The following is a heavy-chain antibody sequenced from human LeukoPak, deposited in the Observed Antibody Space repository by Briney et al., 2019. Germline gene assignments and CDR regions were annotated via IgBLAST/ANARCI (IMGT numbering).Heavy chain of an antibody. CDR2: IYYSGST. V-gene: IGHV4-59*08. J-gene: IGHJ6*02. Sequence: SETLSLTCTVSGGSISSYYWSWIRQPPGKGLEWIGYIYYSGSTNYNPSLKSRVTISVDTSKNQFSLRLTSVTAADTALYYCARHSYNYYGLDVWGQGTTITVSS. CDR3: ARHSYNYYGLDV. CDR1: GGSISSYY.